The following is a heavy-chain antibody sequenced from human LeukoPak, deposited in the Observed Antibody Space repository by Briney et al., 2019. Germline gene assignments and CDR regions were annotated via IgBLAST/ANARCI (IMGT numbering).Heavy chain of an antibody. Sequence: GASVKVSCKASGYTFTSYGISWVLQAPGQGLEWMGWISAYNGNTNYAQKLQGRVTMTTDTSTSTAYMELRSLRPDDTAVYYCARDNDSSGWYLNNWFDPWGQGTLVTVSS. CDR1: GYTFTSYG. CDR3: ARDNDSSGWYLNNWFDP. CDR2: ISAYNGNT. D-gene: IGHD6-19*01. V-gene: IGHV1-18*01. J-gene: IGHJ5*02.